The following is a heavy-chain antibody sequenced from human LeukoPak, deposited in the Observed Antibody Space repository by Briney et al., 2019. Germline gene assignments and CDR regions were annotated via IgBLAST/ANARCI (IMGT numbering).Heavy chain of an antibody. CDR3: AKGYDFWSGSYYFDY. J-gene: IGHJ4*02. D-gene: IGHD3-3*01. CDR2: ISGSGGST. CDR1: GFTFSSYA. V-gene: IGHV3-23*01. Sequence: PGGSLRLSCAASGFTFSSYAMSWVRQAPGKGLEWVSAISGSGGSTYYADSVKGRFTISRDNSKNTLYLQMNSLRAEDTAVYYCAKGYDFWSGSYYFDYWGQGTLVTVSS.